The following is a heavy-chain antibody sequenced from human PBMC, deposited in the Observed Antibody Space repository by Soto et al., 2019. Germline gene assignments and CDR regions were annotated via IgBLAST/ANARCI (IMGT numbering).Heavy chain of an antibody. D-gene: IGHD3-3*01. J-gene: IGHJ4*02. CDR3: ARDMSYYDFWSGYFDY. V-gene: IGHV1-46*01. CDR2: INPSGGST. Sequence: ASVKVSCKASGYTFTIYYMHCVLQSPLQGLDWMGIINPSGGSTSYAQKFQGRVTMTRDTSTCTVYMELSSLRAEDTAVYYCARDMSYYDFWSGYFDYWGQGTLVTVSS. CDR1: GYTFTIYY.